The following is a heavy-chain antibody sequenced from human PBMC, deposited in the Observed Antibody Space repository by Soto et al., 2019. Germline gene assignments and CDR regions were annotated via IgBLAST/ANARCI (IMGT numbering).Heavy chain of an antibody. J-gene: IGHJ5*01. Sequence: EVQLLESGGGLVQPGGSLRLSCAASGFTFDNYAMSWVRQAPGKGLEWVSGIGGSGATTYYAHSVKGRFTISRDNSKNTLYLQMNSLRAEDMAVYYCAKDRLSSPCTWFDSWGQGTLVTVSS. CDR1: GFTFDNYA. V-gene: IGHV3-23*01. CDR3: AKDRLSSPCTWFDS. CDR2: IGGSGATT. D-gene: IGHD5-12*01.